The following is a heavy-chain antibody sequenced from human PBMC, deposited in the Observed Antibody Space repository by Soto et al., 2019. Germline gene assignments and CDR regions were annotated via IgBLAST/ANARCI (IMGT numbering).Heavy chain of an antibody. J-gene: IGHJ2*01. CDR2: INHSGST. V-gene: IGHV4-34*01. CDR3: ARAVISRKPWYFDL. CDR1: GGSFSGYY. Sequence: SETLSLTCAVYGGSFSGYYWSWIRQPPGKGLEWIGEINHSGSTNYNPSLKSRVTISVDTSKNQFSLKLSSVTAADTAVYYCARAVISRKPWYFDLWGRGTLVTVSS.